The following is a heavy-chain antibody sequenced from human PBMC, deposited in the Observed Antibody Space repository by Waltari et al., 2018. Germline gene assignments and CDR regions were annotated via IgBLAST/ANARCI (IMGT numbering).Heavy chain of an antibody. J-gene: IGHJ4*02. CDR2: IGYDKNEK. D-gene: IGHD1-26*01. V-gene: IGHV3-30*02. Sequence: VQLLKSGGGVVLPGGSRRLSCARSVFTFSSYGMHWARRGPGKGLEWVAFIGYDKNEKYYQDSVKGRFTISRDNSRNNLYLQMDSLTPEDTGVYYCAAYTGSPSRPGPPSLWGRGTLVTVAS. CDR3: AAYTGSPSRPGPPSL. CDR1: VFTFSSYG.